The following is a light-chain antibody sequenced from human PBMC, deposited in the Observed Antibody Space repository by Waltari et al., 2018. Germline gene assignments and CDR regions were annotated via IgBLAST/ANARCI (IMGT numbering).Light chain of an antibody. V-gene: IGKV1-39*01. CDR2: AAP. Sequence: DIQMTQSPSSLSASVGDRVTITCRASQSISSYLNWYQQKPGKAPKLLIHAAPSLQSGVPSRFSGSGSGTDFTLTISSLQPEDFATYYCQQSYSTPVTFGQGTKVEIK. J-gene: IGKJ1*01. CDR3: QQSYSTPVT. CDR1: QSISSY.